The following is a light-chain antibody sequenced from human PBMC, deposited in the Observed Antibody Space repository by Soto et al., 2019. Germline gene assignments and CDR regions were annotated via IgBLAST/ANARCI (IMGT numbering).Light chain of an antibody. CDR3: ASYTIRSTRV. J-gene: IGLJ3*02. CDR2: EVN. CDR1: NNDVGGYNY. Sequence: QPVLTQPASVSGSPGQSITISCTGSNNDVGGYNYVSWYQQHPGKAPKLIIYEVNNQPSGVSHRFSGSKSGNTASLTISGLQADDEADYYCASYTIRSTRVFGGGTQLTVL. V-gene: IGLV2-14*01.